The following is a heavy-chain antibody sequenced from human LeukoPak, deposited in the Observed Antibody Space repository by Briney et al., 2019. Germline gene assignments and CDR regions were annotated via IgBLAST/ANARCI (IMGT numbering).Heavy chain of an antibody. CDR2: IKQDGSEK. D-gene: IGHD6-13*01. J-gene: IGHJ4*02. CDR3: ARGGPYSSSWYYFDY. CDR1: GFTFSSYA. V-gene: IGHV3-7*01. Sequence: GGSLRLSCAASGFTFSSYAMHWVRQAPGKGLEWVANIKQDGSEKYYVDSVKGRFTISRDNAKNSLYLQMNSLRAEDTAVYYCARGGPYSSSWYYFDYWGQGTLVTVSS.